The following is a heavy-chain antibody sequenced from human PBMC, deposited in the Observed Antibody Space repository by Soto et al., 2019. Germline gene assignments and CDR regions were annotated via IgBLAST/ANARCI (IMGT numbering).Heavy chain of an antibody. D-gene: IGHD2-8*01. CDR3: ATAPSLGVGDP. CDR2: ISGSGGST. CDR1: GVTFTTNA. J-gene: IGHJ5*02. V-gene: IGHV3-23*01. Sequence: PGGSLRLSCVASGVTFTTNAMDWVRQAPGKGLEWVSAISGSGGSTYYADSVKGRFTISRDNSKNTLYLQMNSRRAEDTAVYYCATAPSLGVGDPWGQGTLVTVSS.